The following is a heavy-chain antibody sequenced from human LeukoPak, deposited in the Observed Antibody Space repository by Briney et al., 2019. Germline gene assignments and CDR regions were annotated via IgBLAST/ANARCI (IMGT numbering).Heavy chain of an antibody. CDR2: ISGSGGRT. Sequence: GGSLRLSCAASGFTFSSYAMSWVRQAPGKGLEWVSTISGSGGRTNYADSVMGRLTISRENSKNTLYLQMNSLRAEDTAIYYCAKHAENWGPVDYWGQGTLVTVSS. V-gene: IGHV3-23*01. J-gene: IGHJ4*02. D-gene: IGHD7-27*01. CDR3: AKHAENWGPVDY. CDR1: GFTFSSYA.